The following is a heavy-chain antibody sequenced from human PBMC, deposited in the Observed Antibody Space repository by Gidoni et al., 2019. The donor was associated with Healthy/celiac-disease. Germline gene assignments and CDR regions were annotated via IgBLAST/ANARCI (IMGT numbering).Heavy chain of an antibody. CDR2: ISYDGSNK. J-gene: IGHJ4*02. Sequence: QVQLVESGGGVVQPGRSLRLSCAPSGFTFSSYAMHWVRQAPGKGLEWVAVISYDGSNKYYADSVKGRFTISRDNSKNTLYLQMNSLRAEDTAVYYCAREPLEIVVVKGFDYWGQGTLVTVSS. D-gene: IGHD3-22*01. V-gene: IGHV3-30-3*01. CDR1: GFTFSSYA. CDR3: AREPLEIVVVKGFDY.